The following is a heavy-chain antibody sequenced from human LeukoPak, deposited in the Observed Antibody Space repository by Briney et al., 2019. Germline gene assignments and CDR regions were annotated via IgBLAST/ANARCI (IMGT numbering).Heavy chain of an antibody. CDR3: AGEDSCGETRPS. CDR1: GGSISSGGYS. Sequence: SQTLSLTCAVSGGSISSGGYSWSWIRQPPGKGLEWIGYIYHSGSTYYNPSLKSRVTISVDRSKNQFSLKPSSVTAADTAVYFCAGEDSCGETRPSWGQGNLVTVSS. D-gene: IGHD3-22*01. CDR2: IYHSGST. V-gene: IGHV4-30-2*01. J-gene: IGHJ4*02.